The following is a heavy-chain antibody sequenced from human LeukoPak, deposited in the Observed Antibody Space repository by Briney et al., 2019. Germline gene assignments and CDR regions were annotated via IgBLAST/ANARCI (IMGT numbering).Heavy chain of an antibody. CDR3: TTIKAPWSY. CDR1: GFTFSDVS. D-gene: IGHD1-1*01. CDR2: IKSKPDGGTT. Sequence: GGSLRLSCAASGFTFSDVSMSWVRQAPGKGLEWLGRIKSKPDGGTTDYAAPVKGRFTISRDDSKNTLYLQVNSLRTEDTAVYYSTTIKAPWSYWGQGTLVTVSS. J-gene: IGHJ4*01. V-gene: IGHV3-15*01.